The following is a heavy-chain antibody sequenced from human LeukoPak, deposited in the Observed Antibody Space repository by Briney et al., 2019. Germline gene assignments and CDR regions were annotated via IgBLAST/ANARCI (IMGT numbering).Heavy chain of an antibody. CDR3: ARSWTGDTFDF. CDR2: IDPVDSST. J-gene: IGHJ3*01. D-gene: IGHD3/OR15-3a*01. CDR1: GYSFTRYW. Sequence: GESLKISCKGSGYSFTRYWIGWVRQMPGKGLEWMGIIDPVDSSTRYSPSFQGQVTISADKSISTAYVQWSSLKASDTAMYYCARSWTGDTFDFWGQGTLVIVSS. V-gene: IGHV5-51*01.